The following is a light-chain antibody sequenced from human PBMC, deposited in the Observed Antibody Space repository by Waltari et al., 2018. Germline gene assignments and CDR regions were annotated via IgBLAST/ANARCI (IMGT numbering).Light chain of an antibody. CDR2: KVS. J-gene: IGKJ1*01. Sequence: DAVLTQSPLSLPVTLGQPASISCRSSQSLVVSDGNTYLNWFQQRPGQSPRRRIYKVSNRDSGVPDRFSGSASGTDFTLKISRVEAEDVGVYYCMQALQTPWTFGQGTKVEIK. V-gene: IGKV2-30*01. CDR1: QSLVVSDGNTY. CDR3: MQALQTPWT.